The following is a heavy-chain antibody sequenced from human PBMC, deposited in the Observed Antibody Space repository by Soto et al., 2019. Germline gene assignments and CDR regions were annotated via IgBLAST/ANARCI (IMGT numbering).Heavy chain of an antibody. CDR3: ARDLVEMATMVYYYYGMDV. J-gene: IGHJ6*02. CDR2: ISSSSSYT. V-gene: IGHV3-11*06. Sequence: QVQLVESGGGLVKPGGSLRLSCAASGFTFSDYYMSWIRQAPGKGLEWVSYISSSSSYTNYADSVKGRFTISRDNAKNLLYLQMNGLRAEDTAVYYCARDLVEMATMVYYYYGMDVWGQGTTVTVSS. CDR1: GFTFSDYY. D-gene: IGHD5-12*01.